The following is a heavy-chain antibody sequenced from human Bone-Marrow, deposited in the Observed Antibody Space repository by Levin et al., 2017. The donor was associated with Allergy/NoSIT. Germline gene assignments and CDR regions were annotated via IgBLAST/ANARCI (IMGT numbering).Heavy chain of an antibody. V-gene: IGHV3-48*03. D-gene: IGHD3/OR15-3a*01. Sequence: GGSLRLSCEASGFSFSYYEMNWVRLAPGKGLEWIAYISGSGATVKYADSVKGRFTISRDNDRKSLSLQMDDLRVEDTAIYYCAKGRDVGLRTHWFDHWGQGSLVTVSS. CDR2: ISGSGATV. J-gene: IGHJ5*02. CDR1: GFSFSYYE. CDR3: AKGRDVGLRTHWFDH.